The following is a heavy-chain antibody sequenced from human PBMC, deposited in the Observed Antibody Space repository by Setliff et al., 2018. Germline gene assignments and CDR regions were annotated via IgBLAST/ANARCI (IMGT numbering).Heavy chain of an antibody. D-gene: IGHD6-19*01. J-gene: IGHJ6*03. CDR1: GYPISRGFY. V-gene: IGHV4-38-2*02. CDR2: VYHSGSS. CDR3: ARASSGWYSAYYYYMDV. Sequence: SETLSLTCTVSGYPISRGFYWGWIRQSPGKGLEWIGSVYHSGSSYQNPSLRSRIAVSVDTSKNQFSLRLNSVTAADTAVYYCARASSGWYSAYYYYMDVWGKGTTVTVSS.